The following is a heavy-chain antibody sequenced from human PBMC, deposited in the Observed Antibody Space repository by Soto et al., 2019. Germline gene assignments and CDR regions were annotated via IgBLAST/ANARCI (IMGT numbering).Heavy chain of an antibody. V-gene: IGHV3-7*02. D-gene: IGHD6-19*01. J-gene: IGHJ4*02. CDR2: IKQDGSEK. CDR3: ARGSSGWYEVDY. CDR1: GFTFSTYW. Sequence: EVQLVESGGGLVQPGGSLRLSCAASGFTFSTYWMNWVRQAPGEGLEWVANIKQDGSEKNYVDSVKGRFTISRDNAKNSLYLQMNSLRAEDTAVYYCARGSSGWYEVDYWGQGTLVTVSS.